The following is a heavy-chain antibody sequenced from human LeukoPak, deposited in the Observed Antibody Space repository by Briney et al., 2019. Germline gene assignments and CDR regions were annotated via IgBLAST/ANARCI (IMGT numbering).Heavy chain of an antibody. CDR3: ARERRGFDY. CDR2: MNEEASRI. Sequence: GGSLRLSCAASGFTFRNFWMSWVRQAPGKGLEWVANMNEEASRIYYLDSVKGRFTISRDNAKNSLFLQMNSLRAEDTAVYYCARERRGFDYWGQGTLVTVSS. J-gene: IGHJ4*02. CDR1: GFTFRNFW. V-gene: IGHV3-7*01.